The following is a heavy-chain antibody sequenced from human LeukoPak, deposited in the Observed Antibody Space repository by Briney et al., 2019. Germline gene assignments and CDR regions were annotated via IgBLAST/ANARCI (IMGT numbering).Heavy chain of an antibody. V-gene: IGHV3-21*01. CDR1: GFTFSSYS. CDR3: ARESASGAFDI. CDR2: ISSSSSYI. J-gene: IGHJ3*02. Sequence: GGSLRLSCAASGFTFSSYSMNWVRQAPWKGLEWVSSISSSSSYIYYADSVKGRFTISRDNAKNSLYLQMNSLRAEDTAVYYCARESASGAFDIWGQGTMVTVSS.